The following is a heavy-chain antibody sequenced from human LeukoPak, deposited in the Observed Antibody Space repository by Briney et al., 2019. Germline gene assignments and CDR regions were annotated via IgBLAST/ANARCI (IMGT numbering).Heavy chain of an antibody. D-gene: IGHD5-12*01. CDR3: ARSGSTDFDY. CDR1: GGSISSCS. J-gene: IGHJ4*02. Sequence: PSETLSLTCTVSGGSISSCSWSWIRQPPGNGLEWIGYIYHSGRASYNPSLKSRVTISLDRSRNHVSLNLTSVTAADTAVYYCARSGSTDFDYWGQGTLVTVSS. CDR2: IYHSGRA. V-gene: IGHV4-30-2*01.